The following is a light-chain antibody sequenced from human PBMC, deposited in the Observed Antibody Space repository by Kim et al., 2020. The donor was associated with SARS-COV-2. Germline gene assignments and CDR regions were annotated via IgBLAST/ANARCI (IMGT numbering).Light chain of an antibody. Sequence: ALGQTVRITCQGDSLRCYYASWYQQKPGQAPLLVLYEKNNRPSGIPDRFSGSSSGNTASLTITGAQAEDEADYYCNSRESGVNHVVFGGGTQLTVL. CDR3: NSRESGVNHVV. J-gene: IGLJ2*01. CDR1: SLRCYY. CDR2: EKN. V-gene: IGLV3-19*01.